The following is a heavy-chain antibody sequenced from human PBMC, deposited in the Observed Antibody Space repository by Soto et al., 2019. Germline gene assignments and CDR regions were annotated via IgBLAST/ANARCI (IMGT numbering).Heavy chain of an antibody. J-gene: IGHJ6*03. CDR2: ISSSSSYI. Sequence: GSLRLSCAASGFTFSSYSMNWVRQAPGKGLEWVSSISSSSSYIYYADSVKGRFTISRDNAKNSLYLQMNSLRAEGTAVYYCARAGITMVRGVIIRDYYYYMDVWGKGTTVTVSS. CDR1: GFTFSSYS. V-gene: IGHV3-21*01. D-gene: IGHD3-10*01. CDR3: ARAGITMVRGVIIRDYYYYMDV.